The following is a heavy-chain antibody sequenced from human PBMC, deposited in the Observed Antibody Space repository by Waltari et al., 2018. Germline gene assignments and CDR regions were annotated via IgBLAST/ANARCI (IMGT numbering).Heavy chain of an antibody. J-gene: IGHJ4*02. CDR2: IYHSGGT. V-gene: IGHV4-38-2*01. CDR3: ARRGYGGNNLDY. D-gene: IGHD2-15*01. Sequence: QVQLQESGPGLVKPSETLSLTCAVSGYSISSGYYWGWIRQPPGKGLEWIGSIYHSGGTYDNPPLKSRVTISVDTPKNQFSLKLSSVTAADTAVYYCARRGYGGNNLDYWGQGTLVTVSS. CDR1: GYSISSGYY.